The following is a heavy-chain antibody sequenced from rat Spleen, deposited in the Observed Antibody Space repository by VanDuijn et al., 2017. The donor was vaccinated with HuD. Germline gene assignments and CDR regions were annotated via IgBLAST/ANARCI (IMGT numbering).Heavy chain of an antibody. V-gene: IGHV5-19*01. Sequence: EVQLVESDGGLVQPGRSLKLSCAASGFTFSNYGMHWIRQAPTKGLDWVASISPSGGSTHYRDSAKGRFTISRDNAQNTLYLQMNSLRSEDTATYYCTRYYDGSYYPYYFDYWGQGVMVTVSS. CDR2: ISPSGGST. CDR3: TRYYDGSYYPYYFDY. CDR1: GFTFSNYG. J-gene: IGHJ2*01. D-gene: IGHD1-12*02.